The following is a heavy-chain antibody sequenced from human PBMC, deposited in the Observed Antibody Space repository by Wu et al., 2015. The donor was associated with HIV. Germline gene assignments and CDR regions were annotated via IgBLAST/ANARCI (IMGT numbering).Heavy chain of an antibody. Sequence: QVQLVQSGAEVKKPGASVKVSCKASGYTFTSYYMHWVRQAPGQGLEWMGIINPSGGSTSYAQKFQGRVTMTRDTSTSTVYMELSSLRSEDTAVYYCARDRELAVAANEDAFDSLGPRDKWSPSLQ. CDR3: ARDRELAVAANEDAFDS. J-gene: IGHJ3*01. V-gene: IGHV1-46*01. CDR2: INPSGGST. CDR1: GYTFTSYY. D-gene: IGHD6-19*01.